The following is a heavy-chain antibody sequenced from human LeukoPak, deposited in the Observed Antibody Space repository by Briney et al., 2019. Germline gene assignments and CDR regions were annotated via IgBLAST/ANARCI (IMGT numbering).Heavy chain of an antibody. CDR2: INPNGGGT. V-gene: IGHV1-2*02. Sequence: ASVKVSCKASGYTFTGYYMHWVRQAPGQGLEWMGWINPNGGGTNYAQKFQGRVTMTRDTSISTAYMELSRLRSDDTAVYYCARDLRYYDSSGYSYWFDPWGQGTLVTVSS. CDR1: GYTFTGYY. D-gene: IGHD3-22*01. CDR3: ARDLRYYDSSGYSYWFDP. J-gene: IGHJ5*02.